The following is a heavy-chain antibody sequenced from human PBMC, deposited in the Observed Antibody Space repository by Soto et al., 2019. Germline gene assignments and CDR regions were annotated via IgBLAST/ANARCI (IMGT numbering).Heavy chain of an antibody. D-gene: IGHD6-19*01. J-gene: IGHJ4*02. V-gene: IGHV3-30-3*01. Sequence: LRLSCAASGFTFSSYAMHWVRQAPGKGLEWVAVISYDGSNKYYADSVKGRFTISRDNSKNTLYLQMNGLRAEDTAVYYCARDLDSSGYFDYWGQGTLVTVSS. CDR3: ARDLDSSGYFDY. CDR2: ISYDGSNK. CDR1: GFTFSSYA.